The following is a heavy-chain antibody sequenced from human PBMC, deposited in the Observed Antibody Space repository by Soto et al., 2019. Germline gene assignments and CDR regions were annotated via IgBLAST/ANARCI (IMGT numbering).Heavy chain of an antibody. CDR1: GFTFDDYA. CDR3: ANSRRQKYSYGQGSFDY. V-gene: IGHV3-9*01. D-gene: IGHD5-18*01. J-gene: IGHJ4*02. CDR2: ISWNSGSI. Sequence: QPGGSLRLSCAASGFTFDDYAMHWVRQAPGKGLEWVSGISWNSGSIGYADSVKGRFTISRDNAKNSLYLQMNSLRAEDTALYYCANSRRQKYSYGQGSFDYWGQGTLVTVSS.